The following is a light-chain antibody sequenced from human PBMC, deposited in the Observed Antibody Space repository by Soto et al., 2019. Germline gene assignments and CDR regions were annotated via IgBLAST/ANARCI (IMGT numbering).Light chain of an antibody. CDR1: QVISKF. CDR2: DAS. CDR3: QQYDNYPLT. V-gene: IGKV1-33*01. J-gene: IGKJ4*01. Sequence: DIQMTQSPSSLSASVGDRVTITCRASQVISKFLNWYQLKPGKAPKLLIFDASGLETGVTSRFSGHRSGTDFSFIISSLQPEDIATYYCQQYDNYPLTFGGGTRVDIK.